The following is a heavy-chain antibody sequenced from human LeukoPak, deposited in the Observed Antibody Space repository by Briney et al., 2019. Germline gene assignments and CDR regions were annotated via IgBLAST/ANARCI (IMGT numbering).Heavy chain of an antibody. J-gene: IGHJ4*02. CDR1: GSTFSSYA. D-gene: IGHD4-17*01. V-gene: IGHV3-23*01. CDR2: ISGSGGST. Sequence: GGSLRLSCAASGSTFSSYAMSWVRQAPGKGLEWVSAISGSGGSTYYADSVKGRFTISRDNSKNTLYLQMNSLRAEDTAVYYCAKFYYGDRKNADYWGQGTLVTVSS. CDR3: AKFYYGDRKNADY.